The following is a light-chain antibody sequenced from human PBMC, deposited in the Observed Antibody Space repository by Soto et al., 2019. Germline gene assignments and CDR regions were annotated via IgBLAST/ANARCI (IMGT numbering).Light chain of an antibody. J-gene: IGLJ1*01. CDR2: GNN. V-gene: IGLV1-44*01. CDR3: ASWDDSLNGFFV. Sequence: QSVLTQPASASGTPGQRGTISCSGSSSNIGSNTVNWYQQLPGTAPKLLMYGNNQRPSGVPDRFSGSKSGTCASLAISGLQSEDEADYYCASWDDSLNGFFVFGTGTKLTVL. CDR1: SSNIGSNT.